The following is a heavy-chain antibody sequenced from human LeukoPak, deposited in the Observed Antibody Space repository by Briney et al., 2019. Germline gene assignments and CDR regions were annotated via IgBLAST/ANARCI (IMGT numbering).Heavy chain of an antibody. J-gene: IGHJ4*02. CDR3: ARDPTTVTTIFDS. CDR1: GGSISSYY. V-gene: IGHV4-59*01. CDR2: IYYSGST. Sequence: SETLSLTCTVSGGSISSYYWSWIRQPPGKGLEWIGYIYYSGSTNYNPSLKSRVTISVDTSKNQFSLKLSSVTAADTAVYYCARDPTTVTTIFDSWGQGILVTVSS. D-gene: IGHD4-4*01.